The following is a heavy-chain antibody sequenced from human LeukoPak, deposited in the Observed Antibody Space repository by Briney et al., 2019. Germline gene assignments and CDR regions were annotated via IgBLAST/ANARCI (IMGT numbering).Heavy chain of an antibody. D-gene: IGHD2-15*01. CDR1: GGSISSSSYY. CDR3: ARVVVAAILYFDY. V-gene: IGHV4-39*01. J-gene: IGHJ4*02. CDR2: IYYGGST. Sequence: SETLSLTCTVSGGSISSSSYYWGWIRQPPGKGLEWIGSIYYGGSTYYNPSLKSRVTISVDTSKNQFSLKLSSVTAADTAVYYCARVVVAAILYFDYWGQGTLVTVSS.